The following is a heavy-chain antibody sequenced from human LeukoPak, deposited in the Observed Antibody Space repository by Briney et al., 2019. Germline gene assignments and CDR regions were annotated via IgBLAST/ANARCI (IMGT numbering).Heavy chain of an antibody. V-gene: IGHV3-21*01. D-gene: IGHD3-9*01. CDR1: GFTFSSYS. Sequence: GGSLRLSCAASGFTFSSYSMNWVRQAPGKGLEWVSSISSSSSYIYYADSVKGRFTISRDNAKNTLYLQMNSLRAEDTAVYYCARMNYDILTGLDYWGQGTLVTVSS. J-gene: IGHJ4*02. CDR2: ISSSSSYI. CDR3: ARMNYDILTGLDY.